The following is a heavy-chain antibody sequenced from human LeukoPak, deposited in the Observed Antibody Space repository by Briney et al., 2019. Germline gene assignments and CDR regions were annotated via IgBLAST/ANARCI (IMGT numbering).Heavy chain of an antibody. V-gene: IGHV1-8*02. CDR3: ARGRRLWFGELTFSDAFDI. J-gene: IGHJ3*02. Sequence: ASVEVSCKTSGYIFTNYGINWVRQATGQGLEWMGWMNPNSGNTGYAQKFQGRVTMTRNTSISTAYMELSSLRSEDTAVYYCARGRRLWFGELTFSDAFDIWGQGTMVTVSS. CDR1: GYIFTNYG. CDR2: MNPNSGNT. D-gene: IGHD3-10*01.